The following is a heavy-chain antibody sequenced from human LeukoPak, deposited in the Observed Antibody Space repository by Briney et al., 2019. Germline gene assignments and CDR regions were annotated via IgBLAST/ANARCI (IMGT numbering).Heavy chain of an antibody. Sequence: SVKVSCKASGGTFSSYAISWVRQAPGQGLEWMGGIIPIFGTANYAQKFQGRVTITTDESTSTAYMELSSLRSEDTAVYYCASTYYDFIDYYYYYMDVWGKGTTVTVS. D-gene: IGHD3-3*01. J-gene: IGHJ6*03. CDR2: IIPIFGTA. CDR1: GGTFSSYA. V-gene: IGHV1-69*05. CDR3: ASTYYDFIDYYYYYMDV.